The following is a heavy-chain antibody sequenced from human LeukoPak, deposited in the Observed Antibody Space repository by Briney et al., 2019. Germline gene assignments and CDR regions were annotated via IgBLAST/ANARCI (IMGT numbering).Heavy chain of an antibody. CDR2: ISAYNGNT. D-gene: IGHD2-2*01. V-gene: IGHV1-18*01. J-gene: IGHJ6*02. CDR3: ARAYDGVPTAYYYYGMDV. CDR1: SYTFTSYG. Sequence: ASVKVSCKTSSYTFTSYGVSWVRQAPGQGLEWMGWISAYNGNTNSAQKLQGRVTMTADTSTRTAYMELRSLTSDDTAVYYCARAYDGVPTAYYYYGMDVWGQGTMVTVSS.